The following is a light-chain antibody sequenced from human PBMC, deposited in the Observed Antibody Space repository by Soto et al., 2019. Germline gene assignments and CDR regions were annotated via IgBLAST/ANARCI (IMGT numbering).Light chain of an antibody. Sequence: VMTHSPDTLSVSPGERATLSCRARQSVSSNLARYQQTPGQAPRLLIYDASNRATGIPARFSGSGSGTDFTLTISSLEPEDFAVYYCQQRSNWPWTFGQGTKV. CDR1: QSVSSN. CDR2: DAS. CDR3: QQRSNWPWT. J-gene: IGKJ1*01. V-gene: IGKV3-11*01.